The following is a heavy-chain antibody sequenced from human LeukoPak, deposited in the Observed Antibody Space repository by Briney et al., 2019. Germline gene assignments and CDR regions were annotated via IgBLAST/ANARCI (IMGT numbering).Heavy chain of an antibody. Sequence: GGSLRLSCAASGFTFSSYAMRWVRQDPGKGLEWVSSISGSGDSTYYADSVKGRFTISRDNSKNTLYLQMNSLRAEDTALYYCADSNYWYPVDYWGQGTLVTVSS. CDR3: ADSNYWYPVDY. CDR1: GFTFSSYA. V-gene: IGHV3-23*01. CDR2: ISGSGDST. D-gene: IGHD4-11*01. J-gene: IGHJ4*02.